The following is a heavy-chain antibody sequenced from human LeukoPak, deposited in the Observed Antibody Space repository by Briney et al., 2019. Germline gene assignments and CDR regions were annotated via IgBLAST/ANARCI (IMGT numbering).Heavy chain of an antibody. Sequence: ASVKLSCKASGYTFTGYYMHWVRQAPGQGLEWMGWINPNSGGTNYAQKFQGRVTMTRDTSISTAYMELSRLRSDDTAVYYCARTSSSGYYYYYWGQGTLVTVSS. J-gene: IGHJ4*02. CDR3: ARTSSSGYYYYY. CDR2: INPNSGGT. D-gene: IGHD3-22*01. CDR1: GYTFTGYY. V-gene: IGHV1-2*02.